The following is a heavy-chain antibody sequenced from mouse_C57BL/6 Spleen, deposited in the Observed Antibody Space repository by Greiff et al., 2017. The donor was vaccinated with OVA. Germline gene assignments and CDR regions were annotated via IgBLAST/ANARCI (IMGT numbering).Heavy chain of an antibody. CDR3: ARRPVYDGYYPYYFDC. V-gene: IGHV1-75*01. J-gene: IGHJ2*01. CDR2: IFHGSGST. CDR1: GYTFTDYY. Sequence: VQLQQSGPELVKPGASVKISCKASGYTFTDYYINWVKQRPGQGLEWIGWIFHGSGSTYYNEKVKGKATITVDKYSSTAYMLLSSLTSEDSAVYSWARRPVYDGYYPYYFDCWGQGTTLTVSS. D-gene: IGHD2-3*01.